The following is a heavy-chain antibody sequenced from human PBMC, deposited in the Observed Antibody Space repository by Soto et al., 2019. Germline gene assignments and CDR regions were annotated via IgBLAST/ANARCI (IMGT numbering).Heavy chain of an antibody. CDR3: ARDDFGSAGMDV. Sequence: PSGTLSLTCTVSGDSFSNSYWSWIRQPAGKGLEWIGRIYPSGTTNYNPSLKSRLTLSRDTSKNQFSLSLRSVTAADTAVYFCARDDFGSAGMDVWGQGTTVTVSS. V-gene: IGHV4-4*07. J-gene: IGHJ6*02. CDR1: GDSFSNSY. D-gene: IGHD3-10*01. CDR2: IYPSGTT.